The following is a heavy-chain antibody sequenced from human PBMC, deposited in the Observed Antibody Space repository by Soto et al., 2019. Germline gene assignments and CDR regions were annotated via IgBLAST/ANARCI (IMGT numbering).Heavy chain of an antibody. CDR1: GFTFSSYA. V-gene: IGHV3-30*04. Sequence: GGSLRLYCAASGFTFSSYAMHWVRQAPGKGLEWVAVISYDGSNKYYADSVKGRFTISRDNSKNTLYLQMNSLRAEDTAVYYCARDPTEYSGSYYYFDYWGQGTLVTVSS. CDR2: ISYDGSNK. J-gene: IGHJ4*02. D-gene: IGHD1-26*01. CDR3: ARDPTEYSGSYYYFDY.